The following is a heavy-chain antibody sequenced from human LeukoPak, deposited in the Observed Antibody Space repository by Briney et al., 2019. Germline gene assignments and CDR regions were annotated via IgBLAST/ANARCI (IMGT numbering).Heavy chain of an antibody. Sequence: ASVKVSCKASGYTFTSYYMHWVRQAPGQGLEWMGIINPSGGSTSYAQKFQGRVTMTRDMSTSTAYMELRSLRSDDTAVYYCARSFWSGYYGIYYYYYMDVWGKGTTVTVSS. D-gene: IGHD3-3*01. J-gene: IGHJ6*03. CDR2: INPSGGST. V-gene: IGHV1-46*01. CDR3: ARSFWSGYYGIYYYYYMDV. CDR1: GYTFTSYY.